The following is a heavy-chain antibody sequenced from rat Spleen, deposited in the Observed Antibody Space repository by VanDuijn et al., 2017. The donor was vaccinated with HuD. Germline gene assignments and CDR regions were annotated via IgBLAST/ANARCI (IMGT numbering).Heavy chain of an antibody. CDR3: ARETGYNSYSDY. CDR1: GFTFSNYG. J-gene: IGHJ2*01. CDR2: ISTDGGNI. D-gene: IGHD1-4*01. V-gene: IGHV5-19*01. Sequence: EVQLVESGGGLVQPGRSLKLSCAASGFTFSNYGLHWIRQAPTKGLEWVASISTDGGNIYYRDSVKGRFTISRDNAKNTLYLQMDSLRSEDTATYYCARETGYNSYSDYWGQGVMVTVSS.